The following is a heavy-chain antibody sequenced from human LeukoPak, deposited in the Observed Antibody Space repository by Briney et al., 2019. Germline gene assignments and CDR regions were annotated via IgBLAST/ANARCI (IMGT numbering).Heavy chain of an antibody. CDR1: GFTFSSYA. J-gene: IGHJ4*02. D-gene: IGHD3-10*01. CDR3: AKHDGSGSYGFDY. CDR2: ISGSGGST. Sequence: GGSLRLSCAASGFTFSSYAMSWVRQAPGKGLEWVSAISGSGGSTYYADSVKGRFTISRDNYKNTLYLQMNSLRAEDTAVYYCAKHDGSGSYGFDYWGQGTLVTVSS. V-gene: IGHV3-23*01.